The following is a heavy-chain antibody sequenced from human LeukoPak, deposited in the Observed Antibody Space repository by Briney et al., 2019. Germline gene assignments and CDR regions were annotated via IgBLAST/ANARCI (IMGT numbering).Heavy chain of an antibody. J-gene: IGHJ4*02. D-gene: IGHD3-22*01. V-gene: IGHV1-2*02. CDR2: INPNSGGT. CDR1: GCTFTGYY. CDR3: GRRWYYYGSSGYYYFDY. Sequence: GASLKLSCKASGCTFTGYYMHWVRQAPGQGLEWMGWINPNSGGTNYAQKFQGRLTMTRDTSISTAYMELSRMRSDETAVYCSGRRWYYYGSSGYYYFDYWGQGTLVTVSS.